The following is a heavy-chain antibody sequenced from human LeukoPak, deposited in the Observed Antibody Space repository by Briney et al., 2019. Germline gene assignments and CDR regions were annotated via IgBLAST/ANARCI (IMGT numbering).Heavy chain of an antibody. V-gene: IGHV4-34*01. Sequence: PSETLSLTCAVYGGSFSGYYWSWIRQPPGKGLEWIGEINHSGSTNYNPSLKSRVTISVDTSKNQFSLKLSSVTAADTAVYYCARTRYRSPPYYYGSGSYGYWGQGTLVTVSS. CDR1: GGSFSGYY. D-gene: IGHD3-10*01. CDR3: ARTRYRSPPYYYGSGSYGY. J-gene: IGHJ4*02. CDR2: INHSGST.